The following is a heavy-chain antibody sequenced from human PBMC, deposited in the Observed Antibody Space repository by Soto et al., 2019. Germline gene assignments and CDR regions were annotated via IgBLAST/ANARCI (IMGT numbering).Heavy chain of an antibody. CDR3: AKTLLSTSWYGLHDY. V-gene: IGHV3-23*01. CDR1: EFTFSSYA. D-gene: IGHD6-13*01. J-gene: IGHJ4*02. CDR2: ISGSGGRT. Sequence: PVGSLRLSCAASEFTFSSYAMSWVRQAPGKGLEWVSTISGSGGRTYYADSAKGRFTISRDNSRNTLHLQMNSLRVEDTALYYCAKTLLSTSWYGLHDYVSQGTLVTVSS.